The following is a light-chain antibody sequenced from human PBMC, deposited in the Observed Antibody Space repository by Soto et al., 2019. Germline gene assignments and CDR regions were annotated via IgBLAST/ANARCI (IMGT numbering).Light chain of an antibody. J-gene: IGLJ1*01. CDR3: AAWDDSLNGYV. CDR2: NNN. V-gene: IGLV1-44*01. CDR1: HSNIGNNA. Sequence: QSVLTQPPSASGTPGQRVTISCSGSHSNIGNNAVNWYQQLPGTAPKLLIYNNNHRPSGVPDRFSGSKSGTSASLAISGLQSEDEADYYCAAWDDSLNGYVFATGTKVTVL.